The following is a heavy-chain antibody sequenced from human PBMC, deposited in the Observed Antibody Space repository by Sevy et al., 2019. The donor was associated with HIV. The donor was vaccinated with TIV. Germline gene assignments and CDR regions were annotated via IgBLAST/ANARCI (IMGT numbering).Heavy chain of an antibody. D-gene: IGHD6-13*01. CDR2: IWYDGSNK. CDR3: ARDSSRYSSSWSFDY. CDR1: GFTFSSYG. J-gene: IGHJ4*02. V-gene: IGHV3-33*01. Sequence: GGSLRLSCAASGFTFSSYGMHWVRQAPGKGLEWVAVIWYDGSNKYYADSVKGRFTISRDNSKNTLYLQMNSLRAEDTAAYYCARDSSRYSSSWSFDYWGQGTLVTVSS.